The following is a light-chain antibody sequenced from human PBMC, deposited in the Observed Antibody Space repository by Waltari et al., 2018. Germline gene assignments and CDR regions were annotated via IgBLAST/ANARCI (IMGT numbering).Light chain of an antibody. CDR2: WAS. J-gene: IGKJ2*01. CDR3: QQYYSRHSYT. Sequence: DFVMTQSPDSLAVSLGERATINCKSSQSLLYTSNYKNYLAWYQQKPGQPPKLLIYWASTRESGVPDRFIGSGSGTDFTLTISSLQAEDVAVYYCQQYYSRHSYTFGQGTKLEIK. CDR1: QSLLYTSNYKNY. V-gene: IGKV4-1*01.